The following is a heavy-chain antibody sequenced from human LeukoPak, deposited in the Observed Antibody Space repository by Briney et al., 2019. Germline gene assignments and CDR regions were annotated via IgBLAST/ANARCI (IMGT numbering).Heavy chain of an antibody. CDR1: GYTFTGYY. CDR2: INPNSGGT. Sequence: ASVKVSCKASGYTFTGYYMHWVRQAPGQGLEWMGWINPNSGGTNYAQKFQGRVTMTRDTSISTAYMELSRLRSDDTAVYYCAREPPNYDILTGYYWGIDYWSQGTLVTVSS. D-gene: IGHD3-9*01. CDR3: AREPPNYDILTGYYWGIDY. J-gene: IGHJ4*02. V-gene: IGHV1-2*02.